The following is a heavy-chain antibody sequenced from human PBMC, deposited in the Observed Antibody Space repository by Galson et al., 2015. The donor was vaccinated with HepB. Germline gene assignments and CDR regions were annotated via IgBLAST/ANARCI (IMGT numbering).Heavy chain of an antibody. Sequence: CAISGDSVSSISAAWNWIRQSPSRGLEWLGRTYYRSKWYNDYAVSVKSRITINPDTSKNQFSLQLNFVTPEDTAVYYCARGGLKGVGWPAYFQHWGQGTLVTVSS. D-gene: IGHD1-26*01. CDR1: GDSVSSISAA. V-gene: IGHV6-1*01. J-gene: IGHJ1*01. CDR2: TYYRSKWYN. CDR3: ARGGLKGVGWPAYFQH.